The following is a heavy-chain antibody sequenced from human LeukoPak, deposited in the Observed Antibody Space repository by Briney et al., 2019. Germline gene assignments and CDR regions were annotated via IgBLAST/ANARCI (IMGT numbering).Heavy chain of an antibody. CDR2: INWNGGST. CDR3: AKGGGYEAQYYYYYLDV. Sequence: GGSLRLSCAASGFTFSSYAMSWVRQAPGKGLEWVSGINWNGGSTGYADSVRGRFTISRDNAKNSLYLQMNSLRAEDTALYYCAKGGGYEAQYYYYYLDVWGKGTTVTISS. D-gene: IGHD5-12*01. CDR1: GFTFSSYA. V-gene: IGHV3-20*04. J-gene: IGHJ6*03.